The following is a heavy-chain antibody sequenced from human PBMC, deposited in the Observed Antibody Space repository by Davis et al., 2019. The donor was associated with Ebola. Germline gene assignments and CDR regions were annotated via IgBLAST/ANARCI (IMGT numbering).Heavy chain of an antibody. Sequence: GESLKISCKGSGYSFTSYWIGWVRQMPGKGLEWMGIIYPGDSDTRYSPSFQGQVTISVDKSISTAYLQWSSLKASDTAMYYCATIYCSGGSCPPGYYYGMDVWGQGTTVTVSS. D-gene: IGHD2-15*01. CDR2: IYPGDSDT. J-gene: IGHJ6*02. CDR3: ATIYCSGGSCPPGYYYGMDV. V-gene: IGHV5-51*01. CDR1: GYSFTSYW.